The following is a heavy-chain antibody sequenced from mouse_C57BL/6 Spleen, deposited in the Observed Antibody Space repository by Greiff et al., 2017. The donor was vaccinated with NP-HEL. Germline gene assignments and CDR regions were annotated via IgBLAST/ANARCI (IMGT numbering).Heavy chain of an antibody. J-gene: IGHJ3*01. CDR3: ARGYVLFAY. Sequence: EVQLQQSGPELVKPGASVKISCKASGYTFTDYYMNWVKQSHGKSLEWIGDINPNNGGTSYNQKFKGKATLTVDKSSSPAYMELRSLTSEDSAVYYCARGYVLFAYWGQGTLVTVSA. CDR1: GYTFTDYY. CDR2: INPNNGGT. D-gene: IGHD2-2*01. V-gene: IGHV1-26*01.